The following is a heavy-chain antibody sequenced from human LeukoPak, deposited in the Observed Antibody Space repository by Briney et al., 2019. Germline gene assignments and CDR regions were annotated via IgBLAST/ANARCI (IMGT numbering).Heavy chain of an antibody. CDR3: ARGSRLWFGEPMDY. J-gene: IGHJ4*02. CDR1: GFTFSTYT. V-gene: IGHV3-48*04. Sequence: GGSLRLSCAASGFTFSTYTMNWVRQAPGKGLEWVSYISSGGSTIYYADSVKGRFTISRGNAKNSLYLQMNSLRAEDTAVYYCARGSRLWFGEPMDYWGQGTLVTVSS. D-gene: IGHD3-10*01. CDR2: ISSGGSTI.